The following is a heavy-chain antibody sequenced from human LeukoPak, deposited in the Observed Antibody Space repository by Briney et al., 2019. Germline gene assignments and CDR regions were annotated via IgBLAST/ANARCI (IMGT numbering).Heavy chain of an antibody. Sequence: GGSLRLSCAASGFTFLTYAMSWVRQAPGKGLRWVSVIRDSGASTYYPDSVKGRFTISRDNSKNTLYLQMNSLRAEDTAVYYCAKAGRSGWYPGWPFDIWGQGTMVTVSS. CDR1: GFTFLTYA. D-gene: IGHD6-19*01. CDR3: AKAGRSGWYPGWPFDI. J-gene: IGHJ3*02. V-gene: IGHV3-23*01. CDR2: IRDSGAST.